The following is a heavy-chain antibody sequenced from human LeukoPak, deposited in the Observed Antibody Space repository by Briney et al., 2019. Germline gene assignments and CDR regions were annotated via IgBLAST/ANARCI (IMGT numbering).Heavy chain of an antibody. D-gene: IGHD2-2*01. CDR3: AKLQCSSTSCHAFDY. J-gene: IGHJ4*02. CDR2: IWYDGSNK. V-gene: IGHV3-33*06. Sequence: PGGSLRLSCAASGFTFSSYGMHWVRQAPGKGLEWVAVIWYDGSNKYYADSVKGRFTISRDNSKNTLYLQMNSLRAEDTAVYYCAKLQCSSTSCHAFDYWGQGTLVTVSS. CDR1: GFTFSSYG.